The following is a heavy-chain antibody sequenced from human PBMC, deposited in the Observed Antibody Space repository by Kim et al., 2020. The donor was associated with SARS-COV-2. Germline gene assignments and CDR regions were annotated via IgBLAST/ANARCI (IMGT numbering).Heavy chain of an antibody. Sequence: VKGRFTSSRDDSKSIAYLQMNSLKTEDTAVYYCTRVGYDYVWGSYRYYFDYWGQGTLVTVSS. CDR3: TRVGYDYVWGSYRYYFDY. V-gene: IGHV3-49*02. D-gene: IGHD3-16*02. J-gene: IGHJ4*02.